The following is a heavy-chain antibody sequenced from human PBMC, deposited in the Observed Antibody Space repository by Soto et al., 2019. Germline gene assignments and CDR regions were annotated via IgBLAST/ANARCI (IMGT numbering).Heavy chain of an antibody. Sequence: PGGSLRLSCAASGFTFSSYWMSWVRQAPGKGLEWVANIKQDGSEKYYADSVKGRFTISRDNAKNSLHLQMNSLRAEDTAVYYCARESGLGATNYYYYYGMDVWGQGTTVTVSS. J-gene: IGHJ6*02. V-gene: IGHV3-7*03. CDR3: ARESGLGATNYYYYYGMDV. CDR1: GFTFSSYW. CDR2: IKQDGSEK. D-gene: IGHD1-26*01.